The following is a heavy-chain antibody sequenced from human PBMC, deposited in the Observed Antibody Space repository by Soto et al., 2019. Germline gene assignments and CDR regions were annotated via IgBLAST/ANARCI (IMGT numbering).Heavy chain of an antibody. CDR2: IYYSGST. CDR1: GGSISSSSYY. V-gene: IGHV4-39*01. CDR3: ARVDILTGTYYYYGMDV. Sequence: SETLSLTCTVSGGSISSSSYYWGWLRQPPGKGLEWIGSIYYSGSTYYNPSLKSRVTISVDTSKNQFSLKLSSVTAADTAVYYCARVDILTGTYYYYGMDVWGQGTSVT. D-gene: IGHD3-9*01. J-gene: IGHJ6*02.